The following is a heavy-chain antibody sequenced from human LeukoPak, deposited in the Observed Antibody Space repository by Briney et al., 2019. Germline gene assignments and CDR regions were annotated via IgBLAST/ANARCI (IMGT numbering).Heavy chain of an antibody. J-gene: IGHJ4*02. V-gene: IGHV1-2*02. CDR1: GYTFTGYA. CDR3: AKKVRGPSHPLAF. CDR2: INPEKRDT. Sequence: ASVKVSCKASGYTFTGYAIHWVRQAPGQGLEWMGWINPEKRDTGYAHKFQGRVTMTSDTSISTAYMELSSLRSDDTAVYYCAKKVRGPSHPLAFWGQGTLVTVSS. D-gene: IGHD5-12*01.